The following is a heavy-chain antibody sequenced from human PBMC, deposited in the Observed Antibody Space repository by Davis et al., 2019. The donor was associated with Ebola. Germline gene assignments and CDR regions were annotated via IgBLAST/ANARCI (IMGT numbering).Heavy chain of an antibody. J-gene: IGHJ4*02. CDR3: AKVVLQLWETFDY. V-gene: IGHV3-23*01. CDR2: ISGSGGST. CDR1: GFTFSSYA. Sequence: PGGSLRLFCAASGFTFSSYAMSWVRQAPGKGLEWVSAISGSGGSTYYADSVKGRFTISRDNSKNTLYLQMNSLRAEDTAVYYCAKVVLQLWETFDYWGQGTLVTVSS. D-gene: IGHD5-18*01.